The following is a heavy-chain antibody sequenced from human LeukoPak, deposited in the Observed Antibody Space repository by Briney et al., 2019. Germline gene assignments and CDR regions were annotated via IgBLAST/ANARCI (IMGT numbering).Heavy chain of an antibody. CDR2: IRRYGGST. V-gene: IGHV3-64D*06. Sequence: GGSVRLSCSASGYTFSYFAMHWVRQPRGKGLEYVSAIRRYGGSTYYAGSVKGRFTISRDNSKITLYLQMSSLRAVDTAVYYCVKVGGCSGGTCYYFDYWGEGTLVTVSS. D-gene: IGHD2-15*01. J-gene: IGHJ4*02. CDR3: VKVGGCSGGTCYYFDY. CDR1: GYTFSYFA.